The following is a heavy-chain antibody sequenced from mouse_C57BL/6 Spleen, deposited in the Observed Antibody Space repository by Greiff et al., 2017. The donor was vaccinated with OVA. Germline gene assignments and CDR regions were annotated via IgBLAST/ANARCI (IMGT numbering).Heavy chain of an antibody. CDR2: ISDGGSYT. J-gene: IGHJ3*01. Sequence: EVNVVESGGGLVKPGGSLKLSCAASGFTFSSYAMSWVRQTPEKRLEWVATISDGGSYTYYPDNVKGRFTISRDNAKNNLYLQMSHLKSEDTARYYCASTMSRVPFAYWGQGTPATVSA. CDR1: GFTFSSYA. D-gene: IGHD2-4*01. CDR3: ASTMSRVPFAY. V-gene: IGHV5-4*03.